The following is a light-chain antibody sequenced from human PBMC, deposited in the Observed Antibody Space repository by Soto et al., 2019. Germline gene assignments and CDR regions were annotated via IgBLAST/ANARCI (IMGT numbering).Light chain of an antibody. CDR2: EGS. Sequence: QSVLTQPASVSGSAGQSITISCTGTSSDVGSYNLVSWYQQYPGKAPKLMIYEGSKRPSGVPDRFSGSKSGTSASLAISGLQSEDEADYYCATWDDSLIGSVFGTGTKVTVL. CDR1: SSDVGSYNL. CDR3: ATWDDSLIGSV. J-gene: IGLJ1*01. V-gene: IGLV2-14*02.